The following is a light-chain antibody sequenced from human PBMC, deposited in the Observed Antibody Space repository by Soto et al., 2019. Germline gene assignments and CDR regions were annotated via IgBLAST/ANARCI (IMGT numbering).Light chain of an antibody. Sequence: DIQMTQSPTSLSASVGDRVTITCRASQDIRNFVAWYQQKPGKAPKPQIYAASTLQSLLPSRLSGSGSGTDFTLTIDSLQPEDVATYSGQKYSSVPVFGPGTKVAIK. CDR3: QKYSSVPV. V-gene: IGKV1-27*01. CDR1: QDIRNF. J-gene: IGKJ3*01. CDR2: AAS.